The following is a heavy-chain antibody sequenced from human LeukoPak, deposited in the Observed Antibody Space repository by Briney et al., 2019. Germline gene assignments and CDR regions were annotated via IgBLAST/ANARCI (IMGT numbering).Heavy chain of an antibody. D-gene: IGHD2-15*01. CDR3: ARGRGYCSGGSCYLDAFDI. CDR1: GYTFNGYY. V-gene: IGHV1-2*02. J-gene: IGHJ3*02. CDR2: INPNSGGT. Sequence: ASVKVSCKASGYTFNGYYIHWVRQAPGQGLEWMGWINPNSGGTNYAQKFQGRVTITRNTSISTAYMELSSLRSEDTAVYYCARGRGYCSGGSCYLDAFDIWGQGTMVTVSS.